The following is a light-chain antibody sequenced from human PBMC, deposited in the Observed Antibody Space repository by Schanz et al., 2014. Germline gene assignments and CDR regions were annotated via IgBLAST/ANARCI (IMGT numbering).Light chain of an antibody. CDR3: SSYTITTTWV. Sequence: QSVLTQPASVSGSPGQSITISCTGTSSDVGGYNHVSWYQQYPGKAPKLMIYDVNNRPSGVSNRFSGSKSGNTASLTISGLQAEDEADYYCSSYTITTTWVFGGGTKVTVL. J-gene: IGLJ3*02. V-gene: IGLV2-14*01. CDR2: DVN. CDR1: SSDVGGYNH.